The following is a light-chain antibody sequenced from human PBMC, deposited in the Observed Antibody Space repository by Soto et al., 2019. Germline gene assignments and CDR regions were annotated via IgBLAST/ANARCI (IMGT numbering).Light chain of an antibody. CDR3: QQYDTYWT. V-gene: IGKV1-5*03. J-gene: IGKJ1*01. CDR2: KAS. CDR1: QSISSW. Sequence: DIQMAKSPSPLSACVGDRVTISYRASQSISSWLAWYQQKPGKAPKLLIYKASSLESGVPSRFSGSGSGTEFTLTISSLQPDDFATYYCQQYDTYWTFGQGTKVDIK.